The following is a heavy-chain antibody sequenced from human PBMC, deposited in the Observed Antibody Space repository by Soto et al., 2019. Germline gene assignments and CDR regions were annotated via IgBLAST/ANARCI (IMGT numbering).Heavy chain of an antibody. V-gene: IGHV1-18*01. CDR3: ARVSQLRFLEWLFAPESYYYYGMDV. D-gene: IGHD3-3*01. CDR2: ISAYNGNT. CDR1: GYTFTSYG. Sequence: ASVKVSCKASGYTFTSYGISWVRQAPGQGLEWMGWISAYNGNTNYAQKLQGRVTMTTDTSTSTAYMELRSLRSDDTAVYYCARVSQLRFLEWLFAPESYYYYGMDVWGQGTTVTVSS. J-gene: IGHJ6*02.